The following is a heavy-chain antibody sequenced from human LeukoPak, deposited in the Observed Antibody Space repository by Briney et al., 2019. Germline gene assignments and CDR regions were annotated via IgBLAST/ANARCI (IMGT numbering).Heavy chain of an antibody. CDR1: GGTFSSYA. CDR3: ASPGYCSSTSCLSAFDY. CDR2: IIPIFGTA. V-gene: IGHV1-69*05. Sequence: SVKVSCKASGGTFSSYAISWVRQAPGQGLEWMGGIIPIFGTANYAQKFQGRVTITTDKSTSTAYMELSSLRSEDTAVYYCASPGYCSSTSCLSAFDYWGQGTLVTVSS. J-gene: IGHJ4*02. D-gene: IGHD2-2*03.